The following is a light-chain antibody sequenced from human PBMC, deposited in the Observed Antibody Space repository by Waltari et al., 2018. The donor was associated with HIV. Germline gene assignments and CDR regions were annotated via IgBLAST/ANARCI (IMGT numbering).Light chain of an antibody. CDR1: QSHLHHNRHNY. Sequence: DIAMSLSPDSVAVSPGEPASISCRSSQSHLHHNRHNYLDWYIPRPGQAPELLLYLASRRASGVPDRIAGSGSGTDYSLKISRVVPEDVGVYYCMHGQQTPVFGQGTQVEV. V-gene: IGKV2-28*01. CDR2: LAS. J-gene: IGKJ1*01. CDR3: MHGQQTPV.